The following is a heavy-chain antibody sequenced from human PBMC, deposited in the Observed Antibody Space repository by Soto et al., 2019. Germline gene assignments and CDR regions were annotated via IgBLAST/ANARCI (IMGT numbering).Heavy chain of an antibody. Sequence: QVQLVQSGAEVKKPGASVKVSCKASGYTFTSYGISWVRQAPGQGLEWMGWISAYNGNTNYAQKLQGRVTMTTDTSTSTAYMELRSLRSDDTAVYYCARAIGSTKWERYYYYYGMDVWGQGTTVTASS. J-gene: IGHJ6*02. CDR2: ISAYNGNT. CDR3: ARAIGSTKWERYYYYYGMDV. CDR1: GYTFTSYG. V-gene: IGHV1-18*01. D-gene: IGHD1-26*01.